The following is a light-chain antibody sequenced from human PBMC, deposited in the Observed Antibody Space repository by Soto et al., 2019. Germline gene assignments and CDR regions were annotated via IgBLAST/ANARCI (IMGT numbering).Light chain of an antibody. CDR3: QQRSNWPIT. V-gene: IGKV3-11*01. CDR2: DAS. J-gene: IGKJ5*01. Sequence: EIALAQSPATLSLSPGERATLSCRASQSVSRYLAWYQQKPGQAPRLLIYDASNRATGIPARFSGSGSGTDFTLTISRLEPEDFAVYYCQQRSNWPITFGQGTRLEIK. CDR1: QSVSRY.